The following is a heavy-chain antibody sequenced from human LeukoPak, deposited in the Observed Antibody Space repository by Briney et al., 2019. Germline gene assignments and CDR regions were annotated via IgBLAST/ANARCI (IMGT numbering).Heavy chain of an antibody. Sequence: GGSLRLSCAASGFTFSNYAMHWVRQAPGKGLEWVAVISYHGSNKKYADSVRGRFTISRDNSKNTLYLQMNSLRAEDAAVYYCAREVGAYDIWGQGTMVTVSS. CDR2: ISYHGSNK. CDR1: GFTFSNYA. J-gene: IGHJ3*02. CDR3: AREVGAYDI. V-gene: IGHV3-30*04. D-gene: IGHD1-26*01.